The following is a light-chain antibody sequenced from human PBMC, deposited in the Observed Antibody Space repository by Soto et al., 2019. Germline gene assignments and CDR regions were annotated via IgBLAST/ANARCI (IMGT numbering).Light chain of an antibody. CDR2: LNN. V-gene: IGLV1-44*01. CDR3: TAWDDSLNGVV. J-gene: IGLJ2*01. Sequence: QSVLTQPPSASGTHGQRVTISCAGSSSNFGSNTVNWYQQLPGTAPKLLIYLNNQRPSGVPDRFSGSKSGTSASLAISGLQSEDEADYYCTAWDDSLNGVVFGGGTKLTVL. CDR1: SSNFGSNT.